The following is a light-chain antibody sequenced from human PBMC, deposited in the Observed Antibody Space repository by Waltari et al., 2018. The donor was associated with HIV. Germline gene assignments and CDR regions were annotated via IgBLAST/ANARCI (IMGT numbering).Light chain of an antibody. CDR3: QQYYSTPYT. CDR1: PSVLYSSNNKNY. CDR2: WAS. Sequence: DIVMTQSPDSLTVFLGERATINCKSSPSVLYSSNNKNYLAWYQPKAGQPPKLLIYWASTRESGVPDRFSASGSGTDFSLTISSLQAEDVAVYYCQQYYSTPYTFGQGTKLEIK. V-gene: IGKV4-1*01. J-gene: IGKJ2*01.